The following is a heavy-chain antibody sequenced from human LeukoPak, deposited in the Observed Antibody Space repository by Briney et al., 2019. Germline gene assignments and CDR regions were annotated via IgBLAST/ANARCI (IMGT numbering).Heavy chain of an antibody. Sequence: ASVKVSCKASGYTFTSYDINWVRQATGQGLEWMGWMNPNSGNTGYAQKFQGRVTMTRNTSISTAYMELSSLRSGDTAVYYCARGRDSSSDYYYYYMDVWGKGTTVTVSS. J-gene: IGHJ6*03. CDR2: MNPNSGNT. V-gene: IGHV1-8*01. CDR1: GYTFTSYD. CDR3: ARGRDSSSDYYYYYMDV. D-gene: IGHD6-6*01.